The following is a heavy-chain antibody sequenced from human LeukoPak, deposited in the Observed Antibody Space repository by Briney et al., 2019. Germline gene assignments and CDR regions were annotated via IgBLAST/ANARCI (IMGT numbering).Heavy chain of an antibody. CDR2: ISGSGGST. D-gene: IGHD3-10*01. CDR1: GFTFSSYA. V-gene: IGHV3-23*01. CDR3: AKDEVKNKRGVPGTGTYYYGMDV. J-gene: IGHJ6*02. Sequence: PGGSLRLSCAASGFTFSSYAMSWVRQAPGKGLEWVSAISGSGGSTYYADSVKGRFTISRDNSKNTLYLQMNSLRAEDTAVYDCAKDEVKNKRGVPGTGTYYYGMDVWGQGTTVTVSS.